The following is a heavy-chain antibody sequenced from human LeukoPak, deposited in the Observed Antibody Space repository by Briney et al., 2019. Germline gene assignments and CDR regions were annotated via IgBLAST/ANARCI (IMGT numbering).Heavy chain of an antibody. Sequence: ASVKVSCKASGYTFTSYGISRVRQAPGQGLEWMGWINPNSGGTNYAQKFQGRVTMTRDTSISTAYMELSRLRSDDTAVYYCARVGGTAMVRYFDYWGQGTLVTVSS. V-gene: IGHV1-2*02. CDR1: GYTFTSYG. J-gene: IGHJ4*02. CDR2: INPNSGGT. CDR3: ARVGGTAMVRYFDY. D-gene: IGHD5-18*01.